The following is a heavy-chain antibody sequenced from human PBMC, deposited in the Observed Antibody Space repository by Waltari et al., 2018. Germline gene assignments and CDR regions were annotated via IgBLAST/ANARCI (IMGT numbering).Heavy chain of an antibody. J-gene: IGHJ5*02. CDR2: IFAYIGHT. CDR1: GYTFSSFG. V-gene: IGHV1-18*01. Sequence: QAQLVQSGAEVKKPGASVKVSCKTSGYTFSSFGITWVRQAPGQGLEWLGWIFAYIGHTDYAPTRHGIFTMTTDTSTSTAYMELRSLRSDDTAVYYCARQINYGDYGAIDPWGQGTLVTVSS. D-gene: IGHD4-17*01. CDR3: ARQINYGDYGAIDP.